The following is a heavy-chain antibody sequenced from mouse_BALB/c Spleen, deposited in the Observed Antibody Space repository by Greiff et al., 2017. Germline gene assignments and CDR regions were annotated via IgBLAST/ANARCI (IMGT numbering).Heavy chain of an antibody. Sequence: EVMLVESGGGLVKPGGSLKLSCAASGFTFSSYAMTWVRQTPEKRLEWVASISSGGSTYYPDSVKGRFTISRDNARNILYLQMSSLRSEDTAMYYCADSGSDYWGQGTTLTVSS. D-gene: IGHD1-1*01. V-gene: IGHV5-6-5*01. CDR1: GFTFSSYA. CDR3: ADSGSDY. J-gene: IGHJ2*01. CDR2: ISSGGST.